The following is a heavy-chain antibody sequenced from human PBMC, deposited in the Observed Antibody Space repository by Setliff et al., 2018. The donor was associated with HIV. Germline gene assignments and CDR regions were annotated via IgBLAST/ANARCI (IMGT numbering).Heavy chain of an antibody. J-gene: IGHJ4*02. CDR1: GGSISSGNW. Sequence: SETLSLTCVVSGGSISSGNWWGWVRQPPGKGLEWIGEIYHTGSTNYNPSLKSRVTISVDKSKNQFSLKLTSVTAADTAVYYCARNPHYFDRSGYYSWPLFDYWGQGTLVTVSS. CDR3: ARNPHYFDRSGYYSWPLFDY. CDR2: IYHTGST. V-gene: IGHV4-4*02. D-gene: IGHD3-22*01.